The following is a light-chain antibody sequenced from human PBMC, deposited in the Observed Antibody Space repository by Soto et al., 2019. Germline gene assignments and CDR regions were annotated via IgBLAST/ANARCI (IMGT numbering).Light chain of an antibody. V-gene: IGLV2-23*02. Sequence: QSVLTQPASVSGSPGQSITISCTGTSSDFGNYNLVSWYQQHPGKVPKLILFEVNKRPSGGSGRFSGSKSGNTASLTISGLQAEDEADYYCCSFTSSNTHVFGTGTKVTVL. CDR3: CSFTSSNTHV. CDR1: SSDFGNYNL. CDR2: EVN. J-gene: IGLJ1*01.